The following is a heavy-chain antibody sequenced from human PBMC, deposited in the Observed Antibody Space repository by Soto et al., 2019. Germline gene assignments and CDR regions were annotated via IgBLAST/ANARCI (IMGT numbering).Heavy chain of an antibody. D-gene: IGHD3-10*01. J-gene: IGHJ3*01. Sequence: GGSLRLSCAASGFTFSNAWMNWVRQAPGKRLEWVGRIKSKTDGGTTDYAAPVKGRFTISRDDSKNTLYLQMNSLKTEDTAVYYCTTSAQYGSGSYTTLGLWGQGTMVTVSS. CDR1: GFTFSNAW. CDR2: IKSKTDGGTT. V-gene: IGHV3-15*07. CDR3: TTSAQYGSGSYTTLGL.